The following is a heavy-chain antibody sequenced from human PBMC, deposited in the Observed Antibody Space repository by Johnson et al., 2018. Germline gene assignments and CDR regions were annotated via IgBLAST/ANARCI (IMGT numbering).Heavy chain of an antibody. J-gene: IGHJ6*03. CDR2: ISGSGGST. D-gene: IGHD3-10*01. Sequence: VQLVQSGGGLVQPGGSLRLSCAASGFTFSSYSMNWVRQAPGKGLEWVSAISGSGGSTYYADSVKGRFTISRDNSKNTLYLQMTSLRAEDTAVYYCAKDCGYGSGSWVYYYYYMDVWGKGTTVTVSS. CDR1: GFTFSSYS. CDR3: AKDCGYGSGSWVYYYYYMDV. V-gene: IGHV3-23*04.